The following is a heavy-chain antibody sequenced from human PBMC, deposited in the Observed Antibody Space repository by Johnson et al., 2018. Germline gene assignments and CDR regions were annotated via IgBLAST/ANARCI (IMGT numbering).Heavy chain of an antibody. CDR2: ISASGTAF. Sequence: QVQLVQSGGGLVNPGGSLRLSCAASGFTFSDYYMNWIRRAPGKGLEWIAYISASGTAFYHAESVKGQFTISRDNPKNTLYLQMNSMGAEDTAVYYCATANSHAFDMCGQGTMVTVAS. J-gene: IGHJ3*02. CDR3: ATANSHAFDM. V-gene: IGHV3-11*04. CDR1: GFTFSDYY. D-gene: IGHD4-23*01.